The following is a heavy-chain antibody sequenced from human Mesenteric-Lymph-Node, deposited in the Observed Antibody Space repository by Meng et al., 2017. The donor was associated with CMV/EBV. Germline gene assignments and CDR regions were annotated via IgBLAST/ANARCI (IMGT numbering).Heavy chain of an antibody. D-gene: IGHD2-2*01. V-gene: IGHV3-30*02. CDR3: ARVYCSTTSCYGGYGMDV. J-gene: IGHJ6*02. Sequence: GGSLRLSCAVSGFTFSNFGMHWVRQAPDKGLEWVAFIRYDGSNKYYAGSVKGRFTISRDNSKNTLDLHMNSLRVEDTAVYYCARVYCSTTSCYGGYGMDVWGQGTTVTVSS. CDR2: IRYDGSNK. CDR1: GFTFSNFG.